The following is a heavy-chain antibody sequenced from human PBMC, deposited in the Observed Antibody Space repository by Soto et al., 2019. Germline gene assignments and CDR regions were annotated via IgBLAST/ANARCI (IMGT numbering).Heavy chain of an antibody. J-gene: IGHJ4*02. D-gene: IGHD3-22*01. CDR3: VRARSTDSRPDY. CDR2: ITSSSSYI. Sequence: LRLSCAASGFTFSLYSMIWVRQAPGKGLEWVASITSSSSYIYYEDSLKGRFTISRDNAKNSLFLQLDSLRAEDTAVYFCVRARSTDSRPDYWGQGNLVTVSS. CDR1: GFTFSLYS. V-gene: IGHV3-21*01.